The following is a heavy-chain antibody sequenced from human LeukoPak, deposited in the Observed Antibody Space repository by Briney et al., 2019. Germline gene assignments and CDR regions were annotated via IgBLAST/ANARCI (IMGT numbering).Heavy chain of an antibody. CDR1: GFSFGNYA. D-gene: IGHD3-10*02. V-gene: IGHV3-20*04. Sequence: GGSLRLSCTASGFSFGNYAMSWVRQAPGKGLEWVSNINWNGDSTGYADSVKGRFTISRDNAKNSLYLQMNSLRAEDTAVYYCAELGITMIGGVWGKGTTVTISS. CDR2: INWNGDST. CDR3: AELGITMIGGV. J-gene: IGHJ6*04.